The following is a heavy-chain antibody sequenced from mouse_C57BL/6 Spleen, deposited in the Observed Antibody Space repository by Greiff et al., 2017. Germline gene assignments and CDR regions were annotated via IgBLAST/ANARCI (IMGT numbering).Heavy chain of an antibody. J-gene: IGHJ4*01. CDR1: GYTFTSYW. CDR2: IEPSDSET. Sequence: VQLQQPGAELVRPGSSVKLSCKASGYTFTSYWMHWVNQRPIQGLDWIGNIEPSDSETQYNQKFKDTATLNLDKSSNTAYMQLSSLTSEDSAGYYCARGNYDNALDYWGQGTSVTVSS. D-gene: IGHD2-1*01. V-gene: IGHV1-52*01. CDR3: ARGNYDNALDY.